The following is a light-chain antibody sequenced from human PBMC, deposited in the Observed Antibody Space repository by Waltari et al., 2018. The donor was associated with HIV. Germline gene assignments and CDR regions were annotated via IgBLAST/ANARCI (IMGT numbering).Light chain of an antibody. J-gene: IGKJ3*01. Sequence: DIQMTQSPSTLSASVGDSVTITCRASQSISSSLAWYQQKPGKAPNLLIYKASSLESGVPARFSGSGSGTELTLTISSLQPDDFATYYCQQYNSYPLTFGPGTKVDIK. CDR1: QSISSS. CDR3: QQYNSYPLT. V-gene: IGKV1-5*03. CDR2: KAS.